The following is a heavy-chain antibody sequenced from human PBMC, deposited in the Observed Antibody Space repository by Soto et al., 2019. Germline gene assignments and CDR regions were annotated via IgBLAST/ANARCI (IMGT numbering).Heavy chain of an antibody. CDR1: GFTFSSYS. D-gene: IGHD1-20*01. Sequence: GGSLRLSCAASGFTFSSYSMNWVRQAPGKGLEWVSYISSSSSTIYYADSVKGRFTISRDNAKNSLYLQMNSLRDEDTAVYYCARDVDSRYNWYYYYGMDVWGQGTTVTVSS. CDR2: ISSSSSTI. J-gene: IGHJ6*02. V-gene: IGHV3-48*02. CDR3: ARDVDSRYNWYYYYGMDV.